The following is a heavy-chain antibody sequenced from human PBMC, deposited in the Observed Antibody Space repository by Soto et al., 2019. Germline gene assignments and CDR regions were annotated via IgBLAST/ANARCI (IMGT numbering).Heavy chain of an antibody. V-gene: IGHV3-7*03. CDR3: ARDGLLFSGPYRPSRFDY. Sequence: PPWGSLRLSCAASGFKFSDYWMSWVRQAPGKGLEWVGNIKHDTSEAHYADSVKGRFTITRDNIKNFLFLQMNGLRSDDTASYYCARDGLLFSGPYRPSRFDYWGLGTLVTVSS. D-gene: IGHD3-16*02. CDR1: GFKFSDYW. J-gene: IGHJ4*02. CDR2: IKHDTSEA.